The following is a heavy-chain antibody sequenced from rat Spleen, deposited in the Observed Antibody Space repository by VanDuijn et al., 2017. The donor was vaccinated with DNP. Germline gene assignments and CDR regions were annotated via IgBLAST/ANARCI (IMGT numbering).Heavy chain of an antibody. J-gene: IGHJ1*01. CDR2: VPSSGGST. CDR3: ARGSGTYYWYFDF. V-gene: IGHV5-25*01. Sequence: EVQLVESGGGLVQPGRSMNLACAASGFTFSNYDMAWVRQVPGKGLEWVASVPSSGGSTYYPDSVKGRFIISRDNARNTLYLQMNSLRSEDTATYFCARGSGTYYWYFDFWGPGTMVTVSS. D-gene: IGHD5-1*01. CDR1: GFTFSNYD.